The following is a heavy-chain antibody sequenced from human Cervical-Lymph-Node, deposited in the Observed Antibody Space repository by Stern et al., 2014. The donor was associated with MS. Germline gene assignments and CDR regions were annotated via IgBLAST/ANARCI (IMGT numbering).Heavy chain of an antibody. CDR1: GFTFSSYS. J-gene: IGHJ4*02. Sequence: VQLVESGGGLVKPGGSLRLSCAASGFTFSSYSMNWVRQAPGKGLAWVASIISGGSYIYYAASLKGRFTISRDNAKNSLYLQMNSLRAEDTAVYYCARGRGGNYRYYFDYWGQGTLVTVSS. D-gene: IGHD4-23*01. CDR3: ARGRGGNYRYYFDY. V-gene: IGHV3-21*01. CDR2: IISGGSYI.